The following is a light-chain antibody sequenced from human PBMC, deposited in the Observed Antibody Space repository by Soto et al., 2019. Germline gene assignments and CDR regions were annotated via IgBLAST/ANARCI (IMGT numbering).Light chain of an antibody. Sequence: QSALTQPRSVSGSPGQSVTISRTGTSSDVGGYNYVSWYQQHPGKAPKLMIYDVSKRPSGVPDRFSGSKSGNTASLTISGLQAEDEADYYCCSYAGSYTSYVXGTGTKVTV. CDR3: CSYAGSYTSYV. V-gene: IGLV2-11*01. CDR2: DVS. CDR1: SSDVGGYNY. J-gene: IGLJ1*01.